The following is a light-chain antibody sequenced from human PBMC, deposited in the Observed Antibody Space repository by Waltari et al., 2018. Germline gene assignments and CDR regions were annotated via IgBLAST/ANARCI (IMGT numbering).Light chain of an antibody. CDR2: DVT. CDR3: CSYAGNYIWV. J-gene: IGLJ3*02. CDR1: SSAIGRYDL. V-gene: IGLV2-23*02. Sequence: QSALTQPAAVSGSPGQSVTIPCPGASSAIGRYDLVSWYQQHPGNAPKLVISDVTKRPSGVSDRFSGSKSGDTASLTISGLQFEDEADYYCCSYAGNYIWVFGGGTRLTVL.